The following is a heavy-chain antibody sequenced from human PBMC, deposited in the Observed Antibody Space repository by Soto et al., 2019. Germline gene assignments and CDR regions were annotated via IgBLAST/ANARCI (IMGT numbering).Heavy chain of an antibody. CDR3: TRHGSGDYFLFDP. D-gene: IGHD4-17*01. CDR1: GFTFSSFW. J-gene: IGHJ5*02. CDR2: ASPDGTST. V-gene: IGHV3-74*01. Sequence: GGSLRLSCAASGFTFSSFWMHWVRQAPGKGLEWVSRASPDGTSTSYADSVKGRFTISRDNAKNTLFMQMNSLRAEDTAVYYCTRHGSGDYFLFDPWGQGTLVTVS.